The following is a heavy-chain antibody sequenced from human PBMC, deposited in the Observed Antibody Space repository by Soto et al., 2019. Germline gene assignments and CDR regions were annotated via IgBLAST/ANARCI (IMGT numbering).Heavy chain of an antibody. J-gene: IGHJ4*02. CDR3: ARDLDYGSLSPQHY. D-gene: IGHD3-10*01. Sequence: EVQLVESGGGLVQPGGSLRLSCAASGFTFSSYSMNWVRQAPGKGLEWVSYISSSSSTIYYADSVKGRFTISRDNAKNSLYLQMNSLRAEDTAVYYCARDLDYGSLSPQHYWGQGTLVTVSS. CDR1: GFTFSSYS. CDR2: ISSSSSTI. V-gene: IGHV3-48*01.